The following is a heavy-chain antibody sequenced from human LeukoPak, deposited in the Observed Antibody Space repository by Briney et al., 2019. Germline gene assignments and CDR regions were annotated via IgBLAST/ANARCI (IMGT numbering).Heavy chain of an antibody. CDR1: GFTFSSYA. J-gene: IGHJ4*02. CDR2: ISGSGGST. CDR3: AKGGVDYGSGSYYNGTFDY. D-gene: IGHD3-10*01. V-gene: IGHV3-23*01. Sequence: PGGSLRLSCAASGFTFSSYAMSWVRQAPGKGLEWVSAISGSGGSTYYADSVKGRFTISRDNSKNTLYLQMNSLRAEDTAVYYCAKGGVDYGSGSYYNGTFDYWGQGTLVTVSS.